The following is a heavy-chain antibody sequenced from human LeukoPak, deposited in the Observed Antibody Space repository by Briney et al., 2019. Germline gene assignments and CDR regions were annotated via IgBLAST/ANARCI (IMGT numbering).Heavy chain of an antibody. Sequence: GGSLRLSCAASGFTFSSYWMTWVRQAPGKGLEWVANIKQDGREKYYLDPVKGRFTISRANAKDSLYLQMNGLGPEDTAVYYCARGGIAVAGGLQYFDYWGQGTRVTVSS. CDR3: ARGGIAVAGGLQYFDY. CDR2: IKQDGREK. CDR1: GFTFSSYW. V-gene: IGHV3-7*04. J-gene: IGHJ4*02. D-gene: IGHD6-19*01.